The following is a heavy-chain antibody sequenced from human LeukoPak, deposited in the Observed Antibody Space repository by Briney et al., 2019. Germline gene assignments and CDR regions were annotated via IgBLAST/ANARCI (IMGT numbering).Heavy chain of an antibody. Sequence: PGGSLRLSCAASGFTFSSYAMSWVRQAPGKGLEWVSAISGSGGSTYYADSVKGRFTISRDNSKNTLYLQMNSLRAEDTAVYYCAKDKPALYGGNNAFDIWGQGTMVTVSS. D-gene: IGHD4-23*01. J-gene: IGHJ3*02. CDR3: AKDKPALYGGNNAFDI. CDR1: GFTFSSYA. CDR2: ISGSGGST. V-gene: IGHV3-23*01.